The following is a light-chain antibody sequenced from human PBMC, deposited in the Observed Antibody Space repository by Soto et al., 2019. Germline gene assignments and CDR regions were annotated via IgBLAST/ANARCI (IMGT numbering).Light chain of an antibody. J-gene: IGKJ5*01. Sequence: EIVLTQSPGTLSLSPGERATLSCRASQSVSSSYLAWSQQKPGQAPRLLIYGASSRATGIPDRFSGSGSGTDFTLTISRLEPEDFAVYFCQQYGGSPAITFGQGTRLDNK. CDR1: QSVSSSY. V-gene: IGKV3-20*01. CDR2: GAS. CDR3: QQYGGSPAIT.